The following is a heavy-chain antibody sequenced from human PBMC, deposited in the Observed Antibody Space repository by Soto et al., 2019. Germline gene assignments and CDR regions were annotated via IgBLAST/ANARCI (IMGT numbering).Heavy chain of an antibody. V-gene: IGHV3-53*01. CDR3: VREPWDY. Sequence: EVQLVESGGGLIQPGGSLRLSCAASGFIVSSKYMSWVRQAPGKGLEWVSVIFIDGGTYYADSVKGRFTISRDNSKNTVYLQMNSLRVDDTAVYYCVREPWDYWGQGTLVTVSS. CDR2: IFIDGGT. CDR1: GFIVSSKY. J-gene: IGHJ4*02.